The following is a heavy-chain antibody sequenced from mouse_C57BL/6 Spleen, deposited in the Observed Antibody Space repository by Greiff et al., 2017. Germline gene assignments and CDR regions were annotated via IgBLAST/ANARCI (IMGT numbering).Heavy chain of an antibody. J-gene: IGHJ2*01. CDR1: GYTFTSYW. V-gene: IGHV1-55*01. CDR2: IYPGSGST. Sequence: QVHVKQPGAELVKPGASVKMSCKASGYTFTSYWITWVKQRPGQGLEWIGDIYPGSGSTNYNEKFKSKATLTGDTASSTAYMQLSSLTSEDSAVYYGAREDDYDGFDYWGQGTTLTVSS. D-gene: IGHD2-4*01. CDR3: AREDDYDGFDY.